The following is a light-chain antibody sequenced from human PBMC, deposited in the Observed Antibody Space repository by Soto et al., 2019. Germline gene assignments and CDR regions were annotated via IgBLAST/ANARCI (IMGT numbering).Light chain of an antibody. CDR1: QSISSW. CDR2: DAS. V-gene: IGKV1-5*01. CDR3: QQYNSYSQT. Sequence: DLQMTQSPSTLSASVGDRVTITCRASQSISSWLAWYQQKPGKAPKLLIYDASSLESGVPSRFSGSGSGTEFPLTISSLQPDDFATYYCQQYNSYSQTFGQGTKVEIK. J-gene: IGKJ1*01.